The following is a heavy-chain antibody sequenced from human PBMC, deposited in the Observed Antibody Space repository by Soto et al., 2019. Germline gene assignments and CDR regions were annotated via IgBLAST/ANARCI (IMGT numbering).Heavy chain of an antibody. D-gene: IGHD3-22*01. CDR2: IIPIFGTA. V-gene: IGHV1-69*13. CDR1: GGTFSSYA. J-gene: IGHJ1*01. Sequence: SVKVSCKASGGTFSSYAISWVRQAPGQGLEWMGGIIPIFGTANYAQKFQGRVTITADESTSTAYMELSSLRSEDTAVYYCASSHITMIVVAPVAEYFQHWGQGTLVTVSS. CDR3: ASSHITMIVVAPVAEYFQH.